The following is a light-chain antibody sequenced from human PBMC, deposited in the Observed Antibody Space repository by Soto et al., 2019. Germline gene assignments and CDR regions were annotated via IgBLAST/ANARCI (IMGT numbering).Light chain of an antibody. CDR3: CSYAGGIVL. CDR2: EGS. V-gene: IGLV2-23*01. CDR1: SSDVGSYNL. J-gene: IGLJ2*01. Sequence: QSALTQPASVSGSPGQSITISCTGTSSDVGSYNLVSWYQQHPGKAPKIMIYEGSKRPSGVSNRFSGSKSGNTASLTISGLQAEDEADYYCCSYAGGIVLFGGGTKLT.